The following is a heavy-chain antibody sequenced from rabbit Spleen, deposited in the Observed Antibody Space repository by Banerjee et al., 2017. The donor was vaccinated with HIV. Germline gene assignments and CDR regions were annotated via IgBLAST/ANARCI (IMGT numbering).Heavy chain of an antibody. CDR2: IDPVFGIT. Sequence: QLGESAGGLVQPGGSLKLSCKASGFTLSSYYMNWVRQAPGKGLEWIGYIDPVFGITYYANWVNGRSSISRENAQNTVLLQMTSLTAADTATYFCARDGAGGSYFALWGPGTLVTVS. CDR1: GFTLSSYY. V-gene: IGHV1S7*01. CDR3: ARDGAGGSYFAL. D-gene: IGHD8-1*01. J-gene: IGHJ4*01.